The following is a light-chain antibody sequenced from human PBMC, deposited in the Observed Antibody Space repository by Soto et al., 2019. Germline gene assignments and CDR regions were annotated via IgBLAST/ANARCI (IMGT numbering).Light chain of an antibody. CDR3: HQYGSSPFT. CDR2: GAS. V-gene: IGKV3-20*01. J-gene: IGKJ3*01. CDR1: QSVSSSK. Sequence: EIVLTQAPGTLSLSPGERATLSCRASQSVSSSKLAWYQQKPGQAPRLLIYGASSRATRIPDRFSGSGSGTDFTLTITRLEPEDFVVYFCHQYGSSPFTFGPGTKVDTK.